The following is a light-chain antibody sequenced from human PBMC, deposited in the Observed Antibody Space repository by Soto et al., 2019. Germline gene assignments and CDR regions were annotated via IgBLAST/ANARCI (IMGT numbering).Light chain of an antibody. CDR1: QSVSSN. CDR2: GAS. CDR3: QQYYNWPT. J-gene: IGKJ1*01. Sequence: EIVMTQSPATLSVSPGERVTLSCRASQSVSSNLAWYQQKPGQAPRLLIYGASARATGIPARFSGSGSGTEFTLTISSLQSEDFAVYYCQQYYNWPTFGQGAKVEIK. V-gene: IGKV3-15*01.